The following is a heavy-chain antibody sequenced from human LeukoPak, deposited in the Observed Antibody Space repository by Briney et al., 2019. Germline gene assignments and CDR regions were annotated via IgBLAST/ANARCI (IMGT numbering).Heavy chain of an antibody. D-gene: IGHD6-6*01. CDR2: ISSSSSYI. J-gene: IGHJ4*02. CDR3: ARDGRYSSSSPADY. Sequence: GGSLRLSCAASGFTFSSYEMNWVRQAPGKGLEWVSYISSSSSYIYYADSVKGRFTISRDNAKNSLYLQMNSLRAEDTAVYYCARDGRYSSSSPADYWGQGTLVTVSS. CDR1: GFTFSSYE. V-gene: IGHV3-21*05.